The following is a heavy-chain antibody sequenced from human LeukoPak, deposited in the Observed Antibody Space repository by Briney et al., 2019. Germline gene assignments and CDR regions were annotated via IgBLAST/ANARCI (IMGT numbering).Heavy chain of an antibody. V-gene: IGHV4-59*01. J-gene: IGHJ4*02. CDR2: IYYSGST. CDR3: ARARYYYDSSGYPLLLDY. D-gene: IGHD3-22*01. CDR1: GGSFSGYY. Sequence: SETLSLTCAVYGGSFSGYYWSWIRQPPGKGLEWIGYIYYSGSTNYNPSLKSRVTISVDTSKNQFSLKLSSVTAADTAVYYCARARYYYDSSGYPLLLDYWGQGTLVTVSS.